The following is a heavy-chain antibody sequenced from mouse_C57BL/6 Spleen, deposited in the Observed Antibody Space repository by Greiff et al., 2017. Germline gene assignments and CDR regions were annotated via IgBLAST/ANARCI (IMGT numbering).Heavy chain of an antibody. D-gene: IGHD2-14*01. CDR1: GFSLSTFGMG. CDR3: ARMYDYGYDGGFEY. J-gene: IGHJ2*01. V-gene: IGHV8-8*01. CDR2: IWWDDDK. Sequence: QVQLKVSGPGILQPSQTLSLTCSFSGFSLSTFGMGVGWIRQPSGKGLEWLAHIWWDDDKYYNPALKSRLTISKDTSKNQVFLKIANVDTADTATYYCARMYDYGYDGGFEYWGQGRTLTVSS.